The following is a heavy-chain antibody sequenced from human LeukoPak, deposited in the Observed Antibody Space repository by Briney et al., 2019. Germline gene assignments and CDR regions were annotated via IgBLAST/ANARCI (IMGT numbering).Heavy chain of an antibody. CDR3: ARGNRFGELLSYFDY. V-gene: IGHV3-30*03. CDR2: ISYDGSNK. Sequence: PGRSLRLSCAASGFTFSSYGMHWVRQAPGKGLEWVAVISYDGSNKYYADSVKGRFTISRDNSKNTLYLQMNSLRAEDTAVYYCARGNRFGELLSYFDYWGQGTLVTVSS. D-gene: IGHD3-10*01. J-gene: IGHJ4*02. CDR1: GFTFSSYG.